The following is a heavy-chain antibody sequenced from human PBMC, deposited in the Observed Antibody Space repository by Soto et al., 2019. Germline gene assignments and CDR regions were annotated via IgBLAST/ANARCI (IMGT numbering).Heavy chain of an antibody. CDR1: GFTFSSYS. CDR3: ASLYYYDSSGYFGGHYYYGMDV. V-gene: IGHV3-21*01. J-gene: IGHJ6*02. D-gene: IGHD3-22*01. Sequence: VRLSCAASGFTFSSYSLNWVRQAPGKGLEWVSSISSSSGYIYYADSVRGRFTISRDNAQNSLFLHMNSLRAEDTAVYYCASLYYYDSSGYFGGHYYYGMDVWGQGTTVTVSS. CDR2: ISSSSGYI.